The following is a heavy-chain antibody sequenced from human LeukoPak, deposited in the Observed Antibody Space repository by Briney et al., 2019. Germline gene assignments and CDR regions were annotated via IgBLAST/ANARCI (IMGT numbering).Heavy chain of an antibody. CDR3: AKDRMTTVTYYYFDY. CDR1: GFTVSSNY. CDR2: IYSGGST. Sequence: GGSLRLSCAASGFTVSSNYMSWVRQAPGKGLEWVSVIYSGGSTYYADSVKGRFTISRDNSKNTLYLQMNSLRAEDTAVYYCAKDRMTTVTYYYFDYWGQGTLVTVSS. V-gene: IGHV3-53*01. D-gene: IGHD4-17*01. J-gene: IGHJ4*02.